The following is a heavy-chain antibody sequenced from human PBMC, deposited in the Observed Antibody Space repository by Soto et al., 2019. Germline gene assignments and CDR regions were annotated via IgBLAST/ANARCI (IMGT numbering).Heavy chain of an antibody. Sequence: GGSLRLSCATSGFTFSSYAMSWVRQAPGKGLEWVSAISGSGGSTYYADSVKGRFAISRDNSKNTLYLQMNSLRAEDTAVYYCAKDADYYDSSEAFDYWGQGTLVTVPQ. D-gene: IGHD3-22*01. CDR2: ISGSGGST. CDR3: AKDADYYDSSEAFDY. CDR1: GFTFSSYA. J-gene: IGHJ4*02. V-gene: IGHV3-23*01.